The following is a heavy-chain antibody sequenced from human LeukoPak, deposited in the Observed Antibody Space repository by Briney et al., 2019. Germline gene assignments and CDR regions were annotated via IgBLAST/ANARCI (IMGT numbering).Heavy chain of an antibody. Sequence: SQTLSLTCAVSGGSISSGGYSWSWIRQPPGKGLEWIGYIYYSGSTYYNPSPKSRVTISVDTSKNQFSLKLSSVTAADTAVYYCARVSCSSTSCSSWWFDPWGQGTLVTVSS. CDR2: IYYSGST. V-gene: IGHV4-30-2*05. CDR1: GGSISSGGYS. D-gene: IGHD2-2*01. J-gene: IGHJ5*02. CDR3: ARVSCSSTSCSSWWFDP.